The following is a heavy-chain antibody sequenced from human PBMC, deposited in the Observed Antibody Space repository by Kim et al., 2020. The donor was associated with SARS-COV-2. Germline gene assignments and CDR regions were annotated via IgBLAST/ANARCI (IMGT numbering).Heavy chain of an antibody. CDR1: GFTFSSYE. Sequence: GGSLRLSCAASGFTFSSYEMNWVRQAPGKGLEWVSCISSSGSIIYYADSLKGRFTISRDNAKNSLYLQMNSLRAEDTAVYYCARDKRGWDGFYYYHYGMDVWGQGTTVTVSS. D-gene: IGHD6-19*01. V-gene: IGHV3-48*03. CDR3: ARDKRGWDGFYYYHYGMDV. CDR2: ISSSGSII. J-gene: IGHJ6*02.